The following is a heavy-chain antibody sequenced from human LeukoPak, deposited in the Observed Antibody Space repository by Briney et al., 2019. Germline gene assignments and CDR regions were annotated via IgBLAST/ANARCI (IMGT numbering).Heavy chain of an antibody. J-gene: IGHJ4*02. Sequence: GGSLRLSCAASGFSFSSYSMNWVRRAPGKGLGWVSYISGSGNAIHYTDSVKGRFTISRDNAKNALYLQMNSLRAEDTAVYFCARDYLYAFDYWGQGTLVTVS. D-gene: IGHD2-2*01. CDR3: ARDYLYAFDY. CDR1: GFSFSSYS. CDR2: ISGSGNAI. V-gene: IGHV3-48*01.